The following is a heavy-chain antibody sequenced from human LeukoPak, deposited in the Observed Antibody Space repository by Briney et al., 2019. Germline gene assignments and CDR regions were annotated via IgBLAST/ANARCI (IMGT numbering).Heavy chain of an antibody. CDR3: ARDPSYDSSGYYYGYFDC. CDR1: GYTFTNYY. CDR2: INPSGGST. Sequence: ASVTVSCKASGYTFTNYYMHWVRQAPGQGLEWMGIINPSGGSTSYAQKFQGRVTMTRDMSTSTVYMELSSLRSEDTAVFYCARDPSYDSSGYYYGYFDCWGQGTLVTVSS. J-gene: IGHJ4*02. V-gene: IGHV1-46*01. D-gene: IGHD3-22*01.